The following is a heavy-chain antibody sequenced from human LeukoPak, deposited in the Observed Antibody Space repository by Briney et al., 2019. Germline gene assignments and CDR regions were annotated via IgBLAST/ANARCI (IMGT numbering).Heavy chain of an antibody. CDR1: GGTFSSYA. D-gene: IGHD3-3*01. V-gene: IGHV1-69*05. CDR3: ARATLRFFFYFDY. CDR2: IIPIFGTA. Sequence: SVKVSCTASGGTFSSYAISWVRQAPGQGVECMGRIIPIFGTANYAQKFQGRVTITTDESTSTAYMELSSLRSEDTAVYYCARATLRFFFYFDYWGQGTLVTVSS. J-gene: IGHJ4*02.